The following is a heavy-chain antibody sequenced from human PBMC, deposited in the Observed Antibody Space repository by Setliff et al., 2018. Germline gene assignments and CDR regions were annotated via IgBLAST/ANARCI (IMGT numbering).Heavy chain of an antibody. CDR2: VYTNGGS. CDR3: AASRAYTGAVEEWFLPKTFDF. CDR1: GGSISSGSYY. D-gene: IGHD3-10*01. J-gene: IGHJ4*02. V-gene: IGHV4-61*02. Sequence: SETLSLTCTVSGGSISSGSYYWSWIRHPAGKGLEWIGRVYTNGGSDYNPFLKSRVSISLDTSKNQFSLKLSSVTAADAALYYCAASRAYTGAVEEWFLPKTFDFWGQGSPVTVS.